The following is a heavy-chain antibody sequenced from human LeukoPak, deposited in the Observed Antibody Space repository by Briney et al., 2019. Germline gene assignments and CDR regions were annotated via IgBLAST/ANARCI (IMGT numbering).Heavy chain of an antibody. CDR2: ISSSSSYI. CDR1: GFTFSSYS. D-gene: IGHD2-2*01. V-gene: IGHV3-21*01. Sequence: GGSLRLSCAASGFTFSSYSMHWVRQAPGKGLEWVSSISSSSSYIYDADSVKGRSTISRDNAKNSLYLQMNSLRAEDTAVYYCARDPGSAVVVPAALDYFDYWGQGTLVTVSS. CDR3: ARDPGSAVVVPAALDYFDY. J-gene: IGHJ4*02.